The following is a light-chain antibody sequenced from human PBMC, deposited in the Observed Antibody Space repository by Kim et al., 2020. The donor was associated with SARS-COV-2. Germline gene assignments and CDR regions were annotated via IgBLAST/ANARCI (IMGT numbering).Light chain of an antibody. J-gene: IGKJ4*01. CDR1: QTLGSSY. CDR3: QQYGTSPLT. CDR2: GAS. Sequence: SPGETATISCRTSQTLGSSYLAWYQQKPGQAPRLLIYGASRRATGIPDRFSGSGSETDFTLTISRLDPEDFAMYYCQQYGTSPLTFGGGTKVDIK. V-gene: IGKV3-20*01.